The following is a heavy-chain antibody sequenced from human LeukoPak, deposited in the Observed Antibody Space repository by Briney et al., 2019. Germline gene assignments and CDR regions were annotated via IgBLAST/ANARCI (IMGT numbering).Heavy chain of an antibody. CDR3: ARATGLLWFGRLDY. J-gene: IGHJ4*02. V-gene: IGHV3-64*01. Sequence: GGSLRLSCAASGFTFSSYAMHWVRQAPGKGLEYVSAISSNGGSTYYATSVKGRFTISRDNSKNTLYLQMGSLRAEDMAVYYCARATGLLWFGRLDYWGQGTLVTVSS. CDR2: ISSNGGST. CDR1: GFTFSSYA. D-gene: IGHD3-10*01.